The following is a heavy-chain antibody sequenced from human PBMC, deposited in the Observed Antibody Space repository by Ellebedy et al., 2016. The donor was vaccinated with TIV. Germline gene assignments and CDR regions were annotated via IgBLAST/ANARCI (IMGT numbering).Heavy chain of an antibody. Sequence: GGSLRLSCLASGFTFTSYTMVWVRQAPGKGLEWVSSITYSGSLFYADSVRGRFTIARDNAKNSLSLQMSSLRVEDTAVYYCARAHSDMVTHYYGMDVWGQGTTVTVSS. D-gene: IGHD5-18*01. CDR1: GFTFTSYT. J-gene: IGHJ6*01. V-gene: IGHV3-21*01. CDR3: ARAHSDMVTHYYGMDV. CDR2: ITYSGSL.